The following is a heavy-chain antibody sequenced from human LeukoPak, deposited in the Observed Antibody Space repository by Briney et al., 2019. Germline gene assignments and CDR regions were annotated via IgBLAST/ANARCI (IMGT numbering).Heavy chain of an antibody. D-gene: IGHD6-19*01. J-gene: IGHJ6*02. CDR1: GYTFTGYY. Sequence: GASVKVSCKASGYTFTGYYMHWVRQAPGQGLEWMGIINPSGGSTSYAQKFQGRVTMTRDTSTSTVYMELSSLRSEDTAVYYCARDRVPGSRYYYYGMDVWGQGTTVTVSS. CDR3: ARDRVPGSRYYYYGMDV. CDR2: INPSGGST. V-gene: IGHV1-46*01.